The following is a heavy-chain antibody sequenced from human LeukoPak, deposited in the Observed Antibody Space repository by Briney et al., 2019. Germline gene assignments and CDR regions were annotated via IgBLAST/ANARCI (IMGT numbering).Heavy chain of an antibody. CDR1: GASVSSGDHH. V-gene: IGHV4-61*08. J-gene: IGHJ4*02. CDR3: ATYYVNGAERGH. D-gene: IGHD2-8*01. Sequence: PSETLSLTCIVSGASVSSGDHHWSWIRQAPGKGLEWIGHNMNTYYNPSLKSRVTISIDTSKNQFSLMLSTVTAADTAIYYCATYYVNGAERGHWGPGTLVTVSS. CDR2: NMNT.